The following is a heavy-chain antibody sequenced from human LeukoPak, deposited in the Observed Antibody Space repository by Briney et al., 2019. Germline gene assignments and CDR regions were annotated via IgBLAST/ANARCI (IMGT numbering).Heavy chain of an antibody. CDR1: GFTFSNNW. D-gene: IGHD3-10*01. J-gene: IGHJ5*02. CDR2: IRRDGSDK. Sequence: GGSLRLSCAASGFTFSNNWMGWVRQAPGKGLEWVANIRRDGSDKYYVDSVRGRFTISRDNAQNSLSLQMNSLRAEDSAVYYCGRWGVNAGLDRWGQGTLVIVSS. V-gene: IGHV3-7*01. CDR3: GRWGVNAGLDR.